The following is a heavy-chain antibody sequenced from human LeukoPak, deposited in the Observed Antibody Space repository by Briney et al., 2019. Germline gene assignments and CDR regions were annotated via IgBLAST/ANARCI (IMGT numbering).Heavy chain of an antibody. CDR1: GFHFTSYW. CDR2: IYPGDSDT. Sequence: GAAPQTSLNGPGFHFTSYWFGWGRPMPGKGLEWRGIIYPGDSDTRFSPSFQGQVTISADKSISTAYLQWSSLKASDTAMYYCARLRSYPDGGDFDYWGQGTLVTVSS. D-gene: IGHD4-23*01. J-gene: IGHJ4*02. V-gene: IGHV5-51*01. CDR3: ARLRSYPDGGDFDY.